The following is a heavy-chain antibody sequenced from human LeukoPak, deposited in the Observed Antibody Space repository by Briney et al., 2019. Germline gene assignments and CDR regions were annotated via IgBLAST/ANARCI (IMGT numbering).Heavy chain of an antibody. Sequence: GSSVKVSCKASGGTFSSYAINWVRQAPGQGLEWMGRIIPILGIANYAQKFQGRVTITADKSTSTAYMELSSLRSEDTAVYYCASGFRSGSYLLGGAFDIWGQGTMVTVSS. J-gene: IGHJ3*02. V-gene: IGHV1-69*04. CDR2: IIPILGIA. D-gene: IGHD1-26*01. CDR1: GGTFSSYA. CDR3: ASGFRSGSYLLGGAFDI.